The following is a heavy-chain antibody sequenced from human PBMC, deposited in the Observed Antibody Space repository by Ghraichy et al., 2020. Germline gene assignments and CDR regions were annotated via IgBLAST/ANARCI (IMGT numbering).Heavy chain of an antibody. D-gene: IGHD3-22*01. CDR1: GGSISSGGYS. Sequence: SETLSLTCAVSGGSISSGGYSWSWIRQPPGKGLEWIGYIYHSGSTYYNPSLKSRVTISVDRSKNQFSLKLSSVTAADTAVYYCASFHYYDSSGRENWFDPWGQGTLVTVSS. CDR3: ASFHYYDSSGRENWFDP. V-gene: IGHV4-30-2*01. CDR2: IYHSGST. J-gene: IGHJ5*02.